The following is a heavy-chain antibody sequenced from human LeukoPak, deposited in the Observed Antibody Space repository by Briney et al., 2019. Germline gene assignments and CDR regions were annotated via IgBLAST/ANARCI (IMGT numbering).Heavy chain of an antibody. D-gene: IGHD6-13*01. CDR1: GFTFSSYS. CDR2: ISSGSSYI. Sequence: GGSLRLSCAASGFTFSSYSMNWVRQAPGKGLEWVSSISSGSSYIYYADSVKGRFTISRDNAKNSLYLQMNSLRAEDTAVYYCAREERTAGGDFDYWGQGTLVTVSS. J-gene: IGHJ4*02. CDR3: AREERTAGGDFDY. V-gene: IGHV3-21*01.